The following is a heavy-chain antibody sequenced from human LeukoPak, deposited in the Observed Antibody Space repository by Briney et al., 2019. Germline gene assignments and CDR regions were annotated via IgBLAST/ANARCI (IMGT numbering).Heavy chain of an antibody. CDR3: ARESIVVVPTTMDDASDI. D-gene: IGHD2-2*01. CDR2: IKQDGSEQ. J-gene: IGHJ3*02. V-gene: IGHV3-7*01. CDR1: GFTFSHYY. Sequence: GGSLRLSCAASGFTFSHYYMSWVRQAPGKGLEWVANIKQDGSEQFYLDSVKGRFTISRDNAKNELYLQMHSLRVEDTAVYYCARESIVVVPTTMDDASDIWGQGTMVTVSS.